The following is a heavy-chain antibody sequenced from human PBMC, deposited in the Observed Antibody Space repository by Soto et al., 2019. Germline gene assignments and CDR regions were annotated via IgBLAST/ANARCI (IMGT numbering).Heavy chain of an antibody. CDR1: GFTFSSYA. D-gene: IGHD5-18*01. V-gene: IGHV3-64D*06. Sequence: GGSLRLSCSASGFTFSSYAMHWVRQAPGKGLEYVSAISSNGGSTYYADSVKGRFTISRDNSKNTLYLQMSGLRAEDTAVYYCVKEKDTAITYFDYWGQGTLVTVSS. J-gene: IGHJ4*02. CDR2: ISSNGGST. CDR3: VKEKDTAITYFDY.